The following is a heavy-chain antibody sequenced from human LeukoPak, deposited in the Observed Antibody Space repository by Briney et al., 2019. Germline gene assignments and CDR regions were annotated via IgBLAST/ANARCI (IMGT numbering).Heavy chain of an antibody. CDR1: GGTFSSYA. Sequence: ASVKVSCKASGGTFSSYAISWVRQAPGQGLEWMGGIIPIFGTTNYAQKFQGRVTITADESTSTAYMELSSLRSEDTAVYYCATRPLHDYGGNSFDYWGQGTLVTVSS. D-gene: IGHD4-23*01. V-gene: IGHV1-69*13. CDR3: ATRPLHDYGGNSFDY. J-gene: IGHJ4*02. CDR2: IIPIFGTT.